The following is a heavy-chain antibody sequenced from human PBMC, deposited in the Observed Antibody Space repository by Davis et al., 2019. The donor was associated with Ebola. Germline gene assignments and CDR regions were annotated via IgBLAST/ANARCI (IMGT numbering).Heavy chain of an antibody. D-gene: IGHD3-3*01. V-gene: IGHV4-31*03. CDR3: ARGWAIFGVALDYYFDF. J-gene: IGHJ4*02. Sequence: MPSETLSLTCTVSGGSIDSGGYYWSWIRQRPGKGLEWIGYIFYSGSTSYNPSLKSRVSVSIDTSKNQFSLKMTSVTAADTAVYYCARGWAIFGVALDYYFDFWGQGSLVTVSS. CDR2: IFYSGST. CDR1: GGSIDSGGYY.